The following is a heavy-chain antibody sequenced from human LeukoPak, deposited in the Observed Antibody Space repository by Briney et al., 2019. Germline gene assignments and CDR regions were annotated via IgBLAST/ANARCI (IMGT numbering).Heavy chain of an antibody. CDR1: GFTVSSDY. Sequence: GGSLRLSCAASGFTVSSDYMSWVRQAPGKGLEWVSVIYSGGSTYYADSVKGRFTISRDNSKNTLYLQMNSLRAEDTAVYYCARALYYYDSSGYLGRSFYFDYWGQGTLVTVSS. J-gene: IGHJ4*02. V-gene: IGHV3-66*01. CDR3: ARALYYYDSSGYLGRSFYFDY. CDR2: IYSGGST. D-gene: IGHD3-22*01.